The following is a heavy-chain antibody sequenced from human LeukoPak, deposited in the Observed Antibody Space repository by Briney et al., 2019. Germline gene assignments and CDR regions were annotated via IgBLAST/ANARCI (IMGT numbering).Heavy chain of an antibody. Sequence: PGGSLRLSCAASGFTFSSYSMNWVRQAPGKGLEWVSSISSSSSYIYYADSVKGRFTISRDNAKNSLYLQMNSLRAEDTAVYYCASDRRDGYKTGFDYWGQGTLVTVSS. CDR1: GFTFSSYS. CDR2: ISSSSSYI. D-gene: IGHD5-24*01. CDR3: ASDRRDGYKTGFDY. J-gene: IGHJ4*02. V-gene: IGHV3-21*01.